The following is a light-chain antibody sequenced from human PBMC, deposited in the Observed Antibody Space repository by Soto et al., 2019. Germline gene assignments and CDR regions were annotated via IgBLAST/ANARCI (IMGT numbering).Light chain of an antibody. J-gene: IGKJ1*01. CDR3: QQYNNWPRT. CDR2: GES. CDR1: QSVSNN. V-gene: IGKV3-15*01. Sequence: VLTQSPAPLSVSPRERATLSCRASQSVSNNYLAWYQQKTGQAPRILIYGESTRATGIPVRLSGSGSGTEFTLTIYSLQSEDFAVYYCQQYNNWPRTCGQGTKVDI.